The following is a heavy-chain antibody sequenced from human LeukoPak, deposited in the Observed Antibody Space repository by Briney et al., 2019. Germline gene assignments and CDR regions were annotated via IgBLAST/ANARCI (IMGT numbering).Heavy chain of an antibody. V-gene: IGHV4-30-2*01. CDR2: IYHSGST. Sequence: SETLSLTCAVSGGSISSGGYSWSWIRQPPGKGLEWIGYIYHSGSTYYNPSLKSRVTISVDRSKNQFSLKLSSVTAADTAVYYCARGRGYSYGNTLYYFGYWGQGTLVTVSS. D-gene: IGHD5-18*01. CDR1: GGSISSGGYS. J-gene: IGHJ4*02. CDR3: ARGRGYSYGNTLYYFGY.